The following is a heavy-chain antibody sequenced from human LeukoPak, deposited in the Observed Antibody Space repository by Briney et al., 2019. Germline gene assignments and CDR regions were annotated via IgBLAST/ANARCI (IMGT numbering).Heavy chain of an antibody. J-gene: IGHJ4*02. V-gene: IGHV1-46*01. CDR3: ARAGGHGYSPDY. D-gene: IGHD5-24*01. CDR2: INPSGGGT. Sequence: GASVTVSCKASGYTFANYHMHCVRQAPGQGLEWMGIINPSGGGTSYAQKFQGRVTMTRDTSTSTVYMELSSLRSEDTAVYYCARAGGHGYSPDYWGQGTLVTVSS. CDR1: GYTFANYH.